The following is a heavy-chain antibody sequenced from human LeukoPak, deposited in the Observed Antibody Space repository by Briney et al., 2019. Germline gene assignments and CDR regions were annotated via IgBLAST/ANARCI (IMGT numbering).Heavy chain of an antibody. Sequence: PSETLSLTCAVYGGSFSGYYWSWIRQPPGKGLEWVTGISGSGDDTYYADSVKGRFTVSRDNSKNTLYLQMNSLRVEDTAVYYCAKGDASPVHLLTGHWGQGTLVTVSS. J-gene: IGHJ4*02. V-gene: IGHV3-23*01. D-gene: IGHD3-9*01. CDR2: ISGSGDDT. CDR1: GGSFSGYY. CDR3: AKGDASPVHLLTGH.